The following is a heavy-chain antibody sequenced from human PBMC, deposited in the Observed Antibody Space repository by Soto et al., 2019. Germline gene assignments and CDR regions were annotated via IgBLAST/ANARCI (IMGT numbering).Heavy chain of an antibody. J-gene: IGHJ3*02. CDR2: ISYDGTTK. CDR1: GFTFSSYD. Sequence: QVQLVESGGGVVQPGTSLRLSCAASGFTFSSYDIHWVRQAPGKGLEWVAVISYDGTTKYYADSVKGRFTISRDNSKNTLYLQMNSLRAEDTAVYYCATGYYAHAYVMWGQGTMVPVS. CDR3: ATGYYAHAYVM. D-gene: IGHD3-9*01. V-gene: IGHV3-30-3*01.